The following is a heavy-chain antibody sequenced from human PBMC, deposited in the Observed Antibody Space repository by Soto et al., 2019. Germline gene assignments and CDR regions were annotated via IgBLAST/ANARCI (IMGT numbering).Heavy chain of an antibody. CDR3: STDSYYSSGHYSFDY. CDR2: IKSKTDGGTT. Sequence: GGSLRLSCAASGFTFSNAWMNWVRQAPGKGLEWVGRIKSKTDGGTTDYAAPVKGRFTISRDDSKNTLNLQMNSLKTVVIAVYYCSTDSYYSSGHYSFDYWGQGTLVTVST. CDR1: GFTFSNAW. D-gene: IGHD3-22*01. V-gene: IGHV3-15*07. J-gene: IGHJ4*02.